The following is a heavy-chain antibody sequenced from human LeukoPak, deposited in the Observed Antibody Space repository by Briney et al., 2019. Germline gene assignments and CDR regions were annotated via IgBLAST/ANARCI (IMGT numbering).Heavy chain of an antibody. CDR2: IYTSGST. Sequence: SETLSLTCTVSGGSIKSGGYYWSWIRQPAGKGLEWIGRIYTSGSTNYNPSLKSRVTMSVDTSKNQFSLKLSSVTAADTAVYYCAREVYSNYGPLDYWGQGTLVTVSS. D-gene: IGHD4-11*01. CDR3: AREVYSNYGPLDY. V-gene: IGHV4-61*02. J-gene: IGHJ4*02. CDR1: GGSIKSGGYY.